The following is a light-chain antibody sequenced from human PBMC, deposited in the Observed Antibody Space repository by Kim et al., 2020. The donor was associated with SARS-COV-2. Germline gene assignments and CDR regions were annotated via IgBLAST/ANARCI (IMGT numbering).Light chain of an antibody. CDR3: QQSYSTPQT. V-gene: IGKV1-39*01. J-gene: IGKJ1*01. Sequence: DIQMTQSPSSLSASAGDRVTITCRASETVNNYLNWYQQKPGKAPRLLIYAASSLQSGAPSRFSGSGSGTDFTLTISSLQPEDFATYFCQQSYSTPQTFGHGTKVDIK. CDR1: ETVNNY. CDR2: AAS.